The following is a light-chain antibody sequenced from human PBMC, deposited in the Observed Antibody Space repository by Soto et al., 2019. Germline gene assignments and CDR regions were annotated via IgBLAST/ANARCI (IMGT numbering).Light chain of an antibody. V-gene: IGLV2-8*01. J-gene: IGLJ1*01. CDR3: SSYAGINNYV. CDR1: SSDVGAYNY. Sequence: QSALTQPPSASGSPGQSVTISCTGTSSDVGAYNYLSWYLQHPGKSPKLMIYEVSKRTSGVPDRFSASKSVNTASLTVSGLQADEEANYYCSSYAGINNYVFGTGTKLTVL. CDR2: EVS.